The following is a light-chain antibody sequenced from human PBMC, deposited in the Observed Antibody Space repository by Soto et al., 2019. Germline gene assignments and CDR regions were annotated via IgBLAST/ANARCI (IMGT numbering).Light chain of an antibody. CDR1: SSDVGGYNY. Sequence: SVLTHPASVSGSPGQSITISCTGTSSDVGGYNYVSWFQQHPGKAPKLMIYEVSNRPSGVSNRFSGSKSGNTASLTISGLQAEDEANYYCSSYSSSSTLVFGTGTKVT. CDR2: EVS. V-gene: IGLV2-14*01. J-gene: IGLJ1*01. CDR3: SSYSSSSTLV.